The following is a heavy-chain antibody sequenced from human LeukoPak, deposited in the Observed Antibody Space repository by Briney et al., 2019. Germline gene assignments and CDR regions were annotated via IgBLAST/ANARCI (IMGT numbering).Heavy chain of an antibody. CDR1: GFTVSSNY. D-gene: IGHD4-23*01. V-gene: IGHV3-66*02. J-gene: IGHJ4*02. Sequence: GGSLRLSCAASGFTVSSNYMSWVRQAPGKGLEWVAVIYSGGSTYYADSVKGRFTISRDNSKNTLYLQINSLRAEDTAVYYCSSPACFGGTPYYFDYWGQGTLVTVSS. CDR2: IYSGGST. CDR3: SSPACFGGTPYYFDY.